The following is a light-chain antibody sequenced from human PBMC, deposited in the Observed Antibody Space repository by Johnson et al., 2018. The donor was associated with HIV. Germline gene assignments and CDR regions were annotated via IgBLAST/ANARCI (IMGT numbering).Light chain of an antibody. J-gene: IGLJ1*01. CDR1: SSNIGNNY. CDR2: ENN. CDR3: ETWDSSLSTGYV. V-gene: IGLV1-51*02. Sequence: QSVLTQPPSVSAAPGQKVTISCSGSSSNIGNNYVSWYRQLPGTAPKLLIYENNKRPSGIPDRFSGSTSGTSATLGITGLQTRDEAEYYCETWDSSLSTGYVFGTGTKVTVL.